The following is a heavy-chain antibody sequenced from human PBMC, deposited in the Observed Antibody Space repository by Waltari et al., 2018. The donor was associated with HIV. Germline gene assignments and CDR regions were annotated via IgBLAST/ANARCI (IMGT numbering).Heavy chain of an antibody. Sequence: QLQLQESGPGLVKPSETLSLTCTVSGGSISSSSYYWGWIRQPPGKGLEWIGSIYYSGSTYYNPSLKSRVTISVDTSKNQFSLKLSSVTAADTAVYYCARQGYYDSSGYYSRAFDIWGQGTMVTVSS. J-gene: IGHJ3*02. CDR2: IYYSGST. CDR1: GGSISSSSYY. D-gene: IGHD3-22*01. CDR3: ARQGYYDSSGYYSRAFDI. V-gene: IGHV4-39*01.